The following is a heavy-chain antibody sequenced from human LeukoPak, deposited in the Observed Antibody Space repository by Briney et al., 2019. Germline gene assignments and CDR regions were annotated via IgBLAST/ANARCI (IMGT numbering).Heavy chain of an antibody. Sequence: GASVKVSCKASGYTFTSYYLHWVRQAPGQGLEWMGIINPTGGSTNYAQKFQGRVTMTEDTSTDTAYMELSSLRFEDTAVYYCARAKYNSGWYGAFDIWGQGTMVTVSS. V-gene: IGHV1-46*01. CDR1: GYTFTSYY. CDR3: ARAKYNSGWYGAFDI. J-gene: IGHJ3*02. D-gene: IGHD6-19*01. CDR2: INPTGGST.